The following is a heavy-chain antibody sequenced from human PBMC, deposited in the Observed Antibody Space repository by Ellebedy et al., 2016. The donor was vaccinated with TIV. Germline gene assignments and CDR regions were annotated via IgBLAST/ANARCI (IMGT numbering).Heavy chain of an antibody. D-gene: IGHD5-18*01. CDR3: ARCSYGTHFDY. Sequence: ASVKVSCKASGYTFTSYYKHWVRQAPGQGLEWLGIINPSGDTTTYAQKLQGRVTMTRDTSTSTVYMELSSLRSEDTAVYYCARCSYGTHFDYWGQGTLVTVSS. J-gene: IGHJ4*02. V-gene: IGHV1-46*04. CDR1: GYTFTSYY. CDR2: INPSGDTT.